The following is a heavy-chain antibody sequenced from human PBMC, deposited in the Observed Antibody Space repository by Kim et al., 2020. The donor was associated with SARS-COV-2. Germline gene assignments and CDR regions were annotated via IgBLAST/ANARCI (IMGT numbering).Heavy chain of an antibody. Sequence: GGSLRLSCAASGFTFDDCAMHWVRQAPGKGLEWVSGISWSSGRIAYADSVKGRFTISRDNAKNSVYLQMNSLRAEDTALYYCVKHLRVPDAWGGVVWGQGTPLTVSS. J-gene: IGHJ4*02. CDR2: ISWSSGRI. V-gene: IGHV3-9*01. CDR3: VKHLRVPDAWGGVV. D-gene: IGHD3-16*01. CDR1: GFTFDDCA.